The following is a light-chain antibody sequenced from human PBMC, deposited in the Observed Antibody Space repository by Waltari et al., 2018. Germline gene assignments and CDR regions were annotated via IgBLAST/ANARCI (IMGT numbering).Light chain of an antibody. V-gene: IGKV3-11*01. CDR3: QQRSNLWT. CDR1: QSISSH. Sequence: ETVLTQSPAPLSLSPGERATLSCRASQSISSHLAWYQQKPGQPPRLLIYDESKRATGITARFSCSGSGTDFTLTISSLEPEDFAVYYCQQRSNLWTFGQGTKVEIK. CDR2: DES. J-gene: IGKJ1*01.